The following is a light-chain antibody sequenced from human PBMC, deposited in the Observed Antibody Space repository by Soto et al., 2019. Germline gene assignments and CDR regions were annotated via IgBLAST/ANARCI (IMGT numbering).Light chain of an antibody. V-gene: IGLV2-14*03. J-gene: IGLJ1*01. Sequence: QSVLTQPASVSGSPGQSITISCTGTSSDVGAYDYASWYQQHPDKAPKLMIYEVSNRPSGVSNRFSGSKSVNTATLTISGLQADDEADYYCSSYTSSSTRVFGTGTKVT. CDR2: EVS. CDR1: SSDVGAYDY. CDR3: SSYTSSSTRV.